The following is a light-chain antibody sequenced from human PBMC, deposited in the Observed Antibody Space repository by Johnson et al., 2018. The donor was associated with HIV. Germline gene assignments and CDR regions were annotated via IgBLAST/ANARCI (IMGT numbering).Light chain of an antibody. CDR2: KNN. CDR3: GTLNGSLSANYV. CDR1: SSTIGNNY. V-gene: IGLV1-51*02. J-gene: IGLJ1*01. Sequence: QSVLTQPPSVSAAPGQKVTISCSGSSSTIGNNYVSWYQVLPGTAPKLLIYKNNKRPSGIPDRFSGSKSGTSATLGITGLQTGDEADYYCGTLNGSLSANYVLGSGTKVTVL.